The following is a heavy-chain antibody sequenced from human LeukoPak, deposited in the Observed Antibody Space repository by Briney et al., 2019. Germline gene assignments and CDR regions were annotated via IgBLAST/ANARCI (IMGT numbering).Heavy chain of an antibody. J-gene: IGHJ4*02. V-gene: IGHV1-18*01. CDR1: GYTFTSYG. CDR3: ARGRDYYGSGSYSTSDY. CDR2: ISAYNGNT. D-gene: IGHD3-10*01. Sequence: ASVKVSCKASGYTFTSYGISWVRQAPGQGLEWMGWISAYNGNTNYAQKFQGRVTITADESTSTAYMELSSLRSEDTAVYYCARGRDYYGSGSYSTSDYWGQGTLVTVSS.